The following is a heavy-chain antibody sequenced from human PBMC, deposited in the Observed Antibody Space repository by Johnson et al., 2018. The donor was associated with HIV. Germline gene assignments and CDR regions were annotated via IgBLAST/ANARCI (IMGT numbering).Heavy chain of an antibody. CDR2: IQYDGSNK. J-gene: IGHJ3*02. Sequence: LEWVAFIQYDGSNKYYADSVKGRFTISRDNSKNTLYLQMNSLRAEDTAVYYCAKDERAGQWLVLAFDIWGQGTMVTVSS. D-gene: IGHD6-19*01. CDR3: AKDERAGQWLVLAFDI. V-gene: IGHV3-30*02.